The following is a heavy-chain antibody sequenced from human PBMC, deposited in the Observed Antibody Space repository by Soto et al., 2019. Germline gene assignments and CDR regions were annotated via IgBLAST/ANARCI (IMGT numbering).Heavy chain of an antibody. CDR3: PTRRPSVN. Sequence: QVQLQQWGAGLLKPSETLSLTCAVYGGSFSGYYWSWIRQPPGKGPEWIGEINHSGSTNYNPSLTSQATITVDTTKNKFSLKLSSVTAADTAVYYCPTRRPSVNWGQGTLVTVSS. CDR1: GGSFSGYY. J-gene: IGHJ4*02. V-gene: IGHV4-34*01. CDR2: INHSGST.